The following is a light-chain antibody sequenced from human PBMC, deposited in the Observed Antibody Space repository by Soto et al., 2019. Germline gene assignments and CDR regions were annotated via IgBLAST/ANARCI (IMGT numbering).Light chain of an antibody. V-gene: IGLV2-14*03. CDR3: SSYPNSSTLV. CDR2: DVS. CDR1: SSDVGGYNY. J-gene: IGLJ1*01. Sequence: QSALTQNASVSGSPGQSITISCTGTSSDVGGYNYLSWYQHHPGKAPKLMIYDVSERPSEVSNRFSGSKYGNTASRTISWLQTEDEADYDCSSYPNSSTLVFGTGTKLTGL.